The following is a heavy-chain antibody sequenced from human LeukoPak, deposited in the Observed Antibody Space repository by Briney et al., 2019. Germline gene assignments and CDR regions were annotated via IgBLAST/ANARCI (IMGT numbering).Heavy chain of an antibody. CDR1: GFTFSIYN. D-gene: IGHD1-26*01. Sequence: GGSLRLSCAAAGFTFSIYNMNWVRPAPGKGLEWVSHISKDSSDINYADSVKGRFTISRDNAKKSLYLQMSSLRDEDTAVYYCARDFRGNYSIDYWGQGTLVTVSS. CDR3: ARDFRGNYSIDY. CDR2: ISKDSSDI. V-gene: IGHV3-48*02. J-gene: IGHJ4*02.